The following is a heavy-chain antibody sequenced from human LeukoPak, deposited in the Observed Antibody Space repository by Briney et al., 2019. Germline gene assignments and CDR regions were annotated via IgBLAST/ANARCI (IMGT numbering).Heavy chain of an antibody. CDR1: GFTFSSYS. Sequence: GGSLRLSCAASGFTFSSYSMNWVRQAPGKGLEWVSYISSSSSTIYYADSVKGRFTISRDNAKNSLYLQMNSLRAEDTAVYYCAREYYYDSSGNDYWGQGTLVTVSS. D-gene: IGHD3-22*01. J-gene: IGHJ4*02. CDR3: AREYYYDSSGNDY. CDR2: ISSSSSTI. V-gene: IGHV3-48*01.